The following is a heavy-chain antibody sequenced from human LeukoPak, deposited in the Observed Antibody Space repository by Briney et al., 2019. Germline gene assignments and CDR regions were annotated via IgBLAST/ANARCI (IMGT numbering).Heavy chain of an antibody. CDR3: AKITPGDYARERFNWFDP. Sequence: SETLSLTCAVSGGSISSSNWWSWVCQTPGKGLEWIGEINHSGSTHYNPSLKSRVTISVDTSKNQFSLKLSSVTAADTAVYYCAKITPGDYARERFNWFDPWGQGTLVTVSS. J-gene: IGHJ5*02. CDR2: INHSGST. D-gene: IGHD4-17*01. V-gene: IGHV4-4*02. CDR1: GGSISSSNW.